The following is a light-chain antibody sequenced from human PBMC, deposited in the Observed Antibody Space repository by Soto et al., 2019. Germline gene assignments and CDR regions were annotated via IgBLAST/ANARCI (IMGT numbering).Light chain of an antibody. Sequence: DIQLTQSPSFLSASVGDRVTITCRASQGIRSSLAWYQQRPGKAPKLLIYAASILQSGVPSRFSGSGSGTEFTLTISSLQPEDFATYYCQQLTLSPPFTFGQETKLETK. V-gene: IGKV1-9*01. CDR2: AAS. J-gene: IGKJ2*01. CDR3: QQLTLSPPFT. CDR1: QGIRSS.